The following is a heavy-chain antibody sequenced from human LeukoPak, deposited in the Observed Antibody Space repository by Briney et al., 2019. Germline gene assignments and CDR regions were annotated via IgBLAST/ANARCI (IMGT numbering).Heavy chain of an antibody. V-gene: IGHV3-30*02. D-gene: IGHD3-3*01. J-gene: IGHJ5*02. CDR2: IRYDENNK. CDR1: GFSFSSYG. CDR3: VKNDFWSGYVYWFDP. Sequence: GGSLRLSCVASGFSFSSYGMHWVRQAPGKGLEWVAFIRYDENNKYYAESVKGRFTISRDSSKNTLYLQMNSLRAEDTAVYYCVKNDFWSGYVYWFDPWGQGTLVTVSS.